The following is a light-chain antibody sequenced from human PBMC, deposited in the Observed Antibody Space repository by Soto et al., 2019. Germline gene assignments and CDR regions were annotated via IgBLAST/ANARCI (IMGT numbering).Light chain of an antibody. J-gene: IGLJ1*01. CDR3: SSYTSSSTPYV. Sequence: QSVLTQPASVSGSPGQSITISCTGNSSEVGGNNYVSWYQQHPGKAHKLMIYDVSNRPSGVSNRFSGSKSGNTASLTISVLQAEDEADYYCSSYTSSSTPYVFGTGTKVTVL. V-gene: IGLV2-14*01. CDR1: SSEVGGNNY. CDR2: DVS.